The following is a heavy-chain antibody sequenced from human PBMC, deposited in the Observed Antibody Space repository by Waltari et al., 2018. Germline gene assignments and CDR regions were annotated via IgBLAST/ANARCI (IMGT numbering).Heavy chain of an antibody. J-gene: IGHJ4*02. Sequence: QVQLQESGPGLVKPSETLSLTCIVSGGSFGTYYWSWIRQPPGKGLEGIGYIYHTGSTNQNPSLTSRVTISIDTSRNQFSLRLSSVTAADTAVYYCTRHGSGSYMVYWGQGNLVTVSS. CDR3: TRHGSGSYMVY. V-gene: IGHV4-59*01. D-gene: IGHD3-10*01. CDR1: GGSFGTYY. CDR2: IYHTGST.